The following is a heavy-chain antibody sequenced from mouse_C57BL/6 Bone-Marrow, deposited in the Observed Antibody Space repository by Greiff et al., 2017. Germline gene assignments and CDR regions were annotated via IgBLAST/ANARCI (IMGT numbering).Heavy chain of an antibody. V-gene: IGHV1-56*01. CDR2: IFPGSGST. CDR3: ERITTGVANGYFEV. CDR1: GYTFTSHW. D-gene: IGHD1-1*01. J-gene: IGHJ1*03. Sequence: VQRVESGPELVRPGASVKISCKAPGYTFTSHWMQWVRQRPGQGLEGIGEIFPGSGSTYYNEKFKGKATLTVDTSSSTAYMQLSSLTSEDSAVYFCERITTGVANGYFEVWGTGTTVTVSS.